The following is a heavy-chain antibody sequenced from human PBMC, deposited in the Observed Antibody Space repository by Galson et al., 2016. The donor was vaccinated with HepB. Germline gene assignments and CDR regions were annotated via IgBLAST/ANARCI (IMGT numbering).Heavy chain of an antibody. J-gene: IGHJ4*01. Sequence: VKVSCKVSGYPFIDYNLNWVQQAPGKGLEWVGLVDPENGETVYSEKFQGRVTLTADTSTETAYMELSSLRSEDTAVYYCAVEYQLGDRGAFDNWGQGTLVTVSS. D-gene: IGHD2-21*02. V-gene: IGHV1-69-2*01. CDR1: GYPFIDYN. CDR2: VDPENGET. CDR3: AVEYQLGDRGAFDN.